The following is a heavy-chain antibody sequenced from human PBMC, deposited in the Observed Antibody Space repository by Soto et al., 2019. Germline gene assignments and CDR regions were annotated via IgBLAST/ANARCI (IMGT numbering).Heavy chain of an antibody. Sequence: GASVKVSCKASGYTFTSYGISWVRQAPGQGLEWMGWISAYNGNTNYAQKLQGRVTMTTDTSTSTAYMGLRSLRSDDTAVYYCARDRSPSVLMVYAIFGDAFDIWGQGTMVTVSS. D-gene: IGHD2-8*01. V-gene: IGHV1-18*01. J-gene: IGHJ3*02. CDR3: ARDRSPSVLMVYAIFGDAFDI. CDR2: ISAYNGNT. CDR1: GYTFTSYG.